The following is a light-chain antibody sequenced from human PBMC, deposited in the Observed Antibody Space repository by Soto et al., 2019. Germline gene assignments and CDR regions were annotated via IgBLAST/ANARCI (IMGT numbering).Light chain of an antibody. V-gene: IGKV1-39*01. CDR3: QQSYSTHGT. Sequence: DIQMTQSPSSLSASVGDRVTITCRASQSISSYLNWYQQKPGKAPKLLIYAASSLQSGVPSRFSGSGSGTEFTLTISSLQPEDFATYYCQQSYSTHGTFGQGTKVEIK. CDR1: QSISSY. J-gene: IGKJ1*01. CDR2: AAS.